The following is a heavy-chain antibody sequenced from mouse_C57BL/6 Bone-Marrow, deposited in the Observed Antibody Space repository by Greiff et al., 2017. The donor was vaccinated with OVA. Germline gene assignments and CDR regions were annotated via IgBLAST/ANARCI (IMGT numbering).Heavy chain of an antibody. Sequence: EVTLVESGGGLVKPGGSLKLSCAASGFTFSDYGMHWVRQAPEKGLEWVAYISSGSSTIYYADTVKGRFTISRDNAKNTLFLQMTSLRSEDTAMYYCAREIYYGNYDYAMDYWGQGTSVTVSS. V-gene: IGHV5-17*01. CDR3: AREIYYGNYDYAMDY. CDR2: ISSGSSTI. D-gene: IGHD2-1*01. CDR1: GFTFSDYG. J-gene: IGHJ4*01.